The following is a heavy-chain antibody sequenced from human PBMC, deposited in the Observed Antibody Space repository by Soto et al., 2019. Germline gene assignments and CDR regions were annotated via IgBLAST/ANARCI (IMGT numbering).Heavy chain of an antibody. CDR1: DYTFAAYW. CDR3: ARPDYTKGVWYHVYDI. Sequence: PGESLKISCKGFDYTFAAYWIGWVRQMPGKGLEWMGIINPGDSDVRYSPPFEGQVTISADKSINTAYLQWSSLKASDTAMYYCARPDYTKGVWYHVYDIWGKGTMVTVS. D-gene: IGHD2-8*01. V-gene: IGHV5-51*01. J-gene: IGHJ3*02. CDR2: INPGDSDV.